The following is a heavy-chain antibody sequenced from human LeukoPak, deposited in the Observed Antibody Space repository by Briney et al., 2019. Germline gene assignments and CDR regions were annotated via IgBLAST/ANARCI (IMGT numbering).Heavy chain of an antibody. CDR3: ARAPCGGDCYSGY. Sequence: RSSETLSLTCAVYGGSFSGYYWSWIRQPPGKGLEWIGEIIHSGSTNYNPSLKSRVTISVDTSKNQFSLKLSSVTAADTAVYYCARAPCGGDCYSGYWGQGTLVTVSS. CDR1: GGSFSGYY. CDR2: IIHSGST. D-gene: IGHD2-21*02. V-gene: IGHV4-34*12. J-gene: IGHJ4*02.